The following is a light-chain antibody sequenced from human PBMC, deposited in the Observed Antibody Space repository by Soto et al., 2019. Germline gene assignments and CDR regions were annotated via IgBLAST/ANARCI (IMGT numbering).Light chain of an antibody. J-gene: IGKJ1*01. CDR1: QSVSSGL. CDR3: QQYGASPWT. V-gene: IGKV3-20*01. Sequence: DIELTQSPGTLSLSPGERATLSCRASQSVSSGLLAWCQHKPGQAPSLLIFDASRRATGIPDRFSGSGSGTDFTLTISRLEPEDFAVYYCQQYGASPWTFGQGTKVDIK. CDR2: DAS.